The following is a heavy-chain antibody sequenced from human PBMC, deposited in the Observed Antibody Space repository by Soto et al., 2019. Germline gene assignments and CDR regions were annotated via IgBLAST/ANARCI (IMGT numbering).Heavy chain of an antibody. V-gene: IGHV3-48*02. CDR1: GFTFSAYS. Sequence: EVQLVESGGGLVQPGGSLRPSCVASGFTFSAYSMNWVRQAPGKGLEWVSYISSGTGSIIYYADSVKGRFTISRDNAKNSLYLQMNSLRDEDTAVYYCARSVVDYWGQGTLVTVSS. CDR3: ARSVVDY. J-gene: IGHJ4*02. CDR2: ISSGTGSII.